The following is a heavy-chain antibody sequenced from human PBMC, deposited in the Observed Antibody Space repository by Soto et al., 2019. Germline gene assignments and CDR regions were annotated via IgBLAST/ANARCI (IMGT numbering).Heavy chain of an antibody. CDR2: ISGSGGRT. Sequence: PGGSLRLSCAASGFTSSIYAMSWVRQAPGKGLEWVSIISGSGGRTYYADSVKGRFTISRDNSKNTLYLQMNSLRAEDTAVYYCAKLDYGDYGYHYYGMDVWGQGTTVTVSS. J-gene: IGHJ6*02. CDR3: AKLDYGDYGYHYYGMDV. CDR1: GFTSSIYA. V-gene: IGHV3-23*01. D-gene: IGHD4-17*01.